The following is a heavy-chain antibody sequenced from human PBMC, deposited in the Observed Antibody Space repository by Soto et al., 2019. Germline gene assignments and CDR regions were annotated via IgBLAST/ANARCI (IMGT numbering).Heavy chain of an antibody. CDR3: ARLGGSYAVPHFDY. CDR2: IYYSGTT. V-gene: IGHV4-59*08. D-gene: IGHD1-26*01. Sequence: WTWIRQPPGKGRDWMGYIYYSGTTTNYNPSLKSRVTLSVDTSKNQFSLKLSSVTAADTAVYYCARLGGSYAVPHFDYWGQGTLVTVSS. J-gene: IGHJ4*02.